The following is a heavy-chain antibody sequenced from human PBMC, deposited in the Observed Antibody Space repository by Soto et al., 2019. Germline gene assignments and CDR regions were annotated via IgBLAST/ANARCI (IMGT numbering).Heavy chain of an antibody. J-gene: IGHJ4*02. CDR3: VISTMVRGVIMGFDY. CDR1: GYTFTSYA. Sequence: ASVKVSFKASGYTFTSYAMHWVRQAPGQRLEWMGWINAGNGNTKYSQKFQGRVTITRDTSASTAYMELSSLRSEDTAVYYCVISTMVRGVIMGFDYWGQGTLVTVSS. CDR2: INAGNGNT. D-gene: IGHD3-10*01. V-gene: IGHV1-3*01.